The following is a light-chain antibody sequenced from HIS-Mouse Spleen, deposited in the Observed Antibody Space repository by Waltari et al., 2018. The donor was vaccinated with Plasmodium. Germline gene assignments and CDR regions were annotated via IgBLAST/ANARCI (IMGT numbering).Light chain of an antibody. Sequence: DIVMTQTPLSLSVTPGQPASISCKSSQSLLHSDGKTYLYWYLQKPGQSPQLLFYEVSRRFSGGPTRFSGSGSGTDFTLTISRVEAEDVGVDYCMQGIHLPRWTFGEGTKVEIK. CDR2: EVS. V-gene: IGKV2-29*03. CDR1: QSLLHSDGKTY. J-gene: IGKJ1*01. CDR3: MQGIHLPRWT.